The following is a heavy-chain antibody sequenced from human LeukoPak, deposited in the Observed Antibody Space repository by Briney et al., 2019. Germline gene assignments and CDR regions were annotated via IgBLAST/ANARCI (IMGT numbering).Heavy chain of an antibody. CDR2: INHSGSS. CDR1: GGSFSGYY. Sequence: SETLSLTCAVYGGSFSGYYWSWIRQPPGKGLEWMGEINHSGSSNYNPSLKSRVTISVETSKNPFSLKLSSVTAADTAVYYCARGRGIAARRVGYYMDVWGKGTTVSVSS. D-gene: IGHD6-6*01. J-gene: IGHJ6*03. V-gene: IGHV4-34*01. CDR3: ARGRGIAARRVGYYMDV.